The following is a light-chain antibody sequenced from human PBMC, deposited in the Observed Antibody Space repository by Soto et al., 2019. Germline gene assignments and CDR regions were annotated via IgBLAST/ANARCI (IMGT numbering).Light chain of an antibody. J-gene: IGLJ3*02. CDR1: SSDVGAYNL. CDR2: EVR. CDR3: SAYTARSTLG. V-gene: IGLV2-14*01. Sequence: QSALTQPRSVSGSPGQSVTFSCTGTSSDVGAYNLVSWYQQHPGTAPKLIIYEVRNRPSGISSRFSGSRSGNTASLTISGLQSEDEGDYYCSAYTARSTLGFGGGTKLTVL.